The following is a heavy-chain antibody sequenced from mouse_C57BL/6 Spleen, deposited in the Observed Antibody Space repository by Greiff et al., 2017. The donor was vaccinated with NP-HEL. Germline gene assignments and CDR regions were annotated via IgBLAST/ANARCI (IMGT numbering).Heavy chain of an antibody. Sequence: VQLQQSGAELVRPGASVTLSCKASGYTFTDYEMHWVKQTPGHGLEWIGEIDPDTGGTAYNQKFKGKAILTADKSSSTAYMELRSLTSEDSAVYYCITPVVPLPGRFDYWGQGTPLTVSS. J-gene: IGHJ2*01. CDR2: IDPDTGGT. D-gene: IGHD1-1*01. CDR3: ITPVVPLPGRFDY. CDR1: GYTFTDYE. V-gene: IGHV1-15*01.